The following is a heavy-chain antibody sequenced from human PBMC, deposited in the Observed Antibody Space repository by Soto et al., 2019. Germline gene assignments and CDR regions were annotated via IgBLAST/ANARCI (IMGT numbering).Heavy chain of an antibody. CDR3: AKANLHGRGFIDY. J-gene: IGHJ4*02. CDR2: ITNSGAGT. V-gene: IGHV3-23*01. Sequence: EVQLLESGGGLVQPGGSLRLSCAASGFTFSTYAMSWVRQAPGKGLEWVSTITNSGAGTYYADSVKGRLTISRDNSKNTLYLQMNSLRAEDTAVYYCAKANLHGRGFIDYWGQGTLVTVSS. CDR1: GFTFSTYA. D-gene: IGHD2-15*01.